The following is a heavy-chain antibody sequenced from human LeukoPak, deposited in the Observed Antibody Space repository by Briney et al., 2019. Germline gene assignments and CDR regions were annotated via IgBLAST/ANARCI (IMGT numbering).Heavy chain of an antibody. D-gene: IGHD3-10*01. V-gene: IGHV1-2*02. CDR1: VYTFTGYY. J-gene: IGHJ5*02. Sequence: ASVKVSCKASVYTFTGYYMHWVRQAPGQGLEWMGWSNPNSGGTNYAQKFQGRVTMTRDTSISTAYMELSRLRSDDTAVYYCAVDEWLRELPPYWFDPWGQGTLVTVSS. CDR2: SNPNSGGT. CDR3: AVDEWLRELPPYWFDP.